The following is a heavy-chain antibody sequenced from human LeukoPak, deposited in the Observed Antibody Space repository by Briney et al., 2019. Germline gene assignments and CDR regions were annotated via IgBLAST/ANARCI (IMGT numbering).Heavy chain of an antibody. D-gene: IGHD6-13*01. V-gene: IGHV4-34*01. Sequence: PSETLSLTCAVYGGSFSGYYWSWIRQPPGKGLEWIGEINHSGSTNYNPSLKSRVTISVDTSKNQFSLKLSSVTAADTAVYYCARGSAAAGTRNLDYWGQGTLVTVSS. CDR2: INHSGST. J-gene: IGHJ4*02. CDR1: GGSFSGYY. CDR3: ARGSAAAGTRNLDY.